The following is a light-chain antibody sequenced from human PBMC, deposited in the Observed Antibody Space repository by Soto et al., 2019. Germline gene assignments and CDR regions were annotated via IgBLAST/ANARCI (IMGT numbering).Light chain of an antibody. CDR2: EVS. CDR3: SSTAGNNNVV. V-gene: IGLV2-8*01. J-gene: IGLJ3*02. CDR1: SSDVGSHNY. Sequence: QSALTQSPSASGSPGQSVTISCTGTSSDVGSHNYVSWYQHHPGKAPKLMIYEVSKRPSGVPDRFSGSKSGNTASLTVSGLQADDEAVYYCSSTAGNNNVVFGGGTKVTVL.